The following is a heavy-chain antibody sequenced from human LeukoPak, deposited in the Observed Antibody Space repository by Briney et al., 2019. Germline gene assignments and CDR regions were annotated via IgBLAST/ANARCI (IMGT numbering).Heavy chain of an antibody. Sequence: GESLKISCKGSGYSFTSYWIGWVRQMPGKGLEWMGIIYPGDSDTRYSPSFQGQVTISADKSISTAYLQWSSLKASDTAMYYCARRWAASGWLRGYAFDIWGQGTMVTVSS. CDR3: ARRWAASGWLRGYAFDI. J-gene: IGHJ3*02. CDR1: GYSFTSYW. D-gene: IGHD6-19*01. V-gene: IGHV5-51*01. CDR2: IYPGDSDT.